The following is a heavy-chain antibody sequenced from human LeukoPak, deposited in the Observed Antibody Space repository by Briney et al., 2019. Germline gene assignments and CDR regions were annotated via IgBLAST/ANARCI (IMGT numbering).Heavy chain of an antibody. V-gene: IGHV1-2*06. CDR1: GYTFTGYY. Sequence: ASVKVSCKASGYTFTGYYMHWVRQAPGKGLEWMGRINPNSGGTNYAQKFQGRVTMTRDTSISTTYMELSRLRSDDTAVYYCAIPPLYDSSGYYYYYYYLDVWGKGTTVTVSS. J-gene: IGHJ6*03. D-gene: IGHD3-22*01. CDR3: AIPPLYDSSGYYYYYYYLDV. CDR2: INPNSGGT.